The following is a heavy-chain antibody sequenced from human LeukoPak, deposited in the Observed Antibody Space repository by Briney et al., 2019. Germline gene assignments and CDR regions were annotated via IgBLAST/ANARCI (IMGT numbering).Heavy chain of an antibody. D-gene: IGHD3-22*01. CDR2: IFYSGST. J-gene: IGHJ4*02. CDR3: ARDRPTVYYYDSSGYSDY. Sequence: SETLSLTCTVSGGSISTSNYYWGWIRQPPGKGLEWIGNIFYSGSTYYSPSLRSRVTISLDTSRNQFSLKLNSVTAADTAVYYCARDRPTVYYYDSSGYSDYWGQGTLVTVSS. V-gene: IGHV4-39*07. CDR1: GGSISTSNYY.